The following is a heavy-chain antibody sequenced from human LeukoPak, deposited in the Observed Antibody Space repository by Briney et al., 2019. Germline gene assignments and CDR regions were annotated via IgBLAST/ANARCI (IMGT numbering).Heavy chain of an antibody. V-gene: IGHV1-69*13. J-gene: IGHJ6*03. CDR1: GYTFTGYY. Sequence: GAPVKVSCKASGYTFTGYYMHWVRQAPGQGLEWMGGIIPIFGTANYAQKFQGRVTITADESTSTAYMELSSLRSEDTAVYYCARVPYDYVPGSGYYYYYMDVWGKGTTVTISS. CDR3: ARVPYDYVPGSGYYYYYMDV. D-gene: IGHD3-16*01. CDR2: IIPIFGTA.